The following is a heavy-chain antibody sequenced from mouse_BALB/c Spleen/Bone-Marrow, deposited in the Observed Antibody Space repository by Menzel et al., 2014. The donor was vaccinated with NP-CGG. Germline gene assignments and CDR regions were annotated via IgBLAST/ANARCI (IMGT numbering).Heavy chain of an antibody. CDR1: GFTFSSYG. V-gene: IGHV5-6*01. CDR3: ARQTYYDYDGYFDY. J-gene: IGHJ2*01. CDR2: ISSGGSYT. D-gene: IGHD2-4*01. Sequence: EVMLVESGGDLVKPGGSLKLSCAASGFTFSSYGMSWVRQTPDKRLEWVATISSGGSYTYYPDSVKGRFTISRDNAKNTLYLQMNSLKSEDTAMYYCARQTYYDYDGYFDYWGQGTTLTVSS.